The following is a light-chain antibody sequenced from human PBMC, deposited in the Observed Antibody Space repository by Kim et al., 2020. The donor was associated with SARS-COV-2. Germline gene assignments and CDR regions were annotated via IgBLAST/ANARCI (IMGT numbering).Light chain of an antibody. V-gene: IGLV2-14*03. CDR3: SSYTYDTNFDYV. J-gene: IGLJ1*01. CDR2: DVN. Sequence: VPRYPTRPKGAPQPVLFDVNKRPSGISDRFSGSKSGYMASLSISGLQADDEAYYYCSSYTYDTNFDYVFGPGTKVTVL.